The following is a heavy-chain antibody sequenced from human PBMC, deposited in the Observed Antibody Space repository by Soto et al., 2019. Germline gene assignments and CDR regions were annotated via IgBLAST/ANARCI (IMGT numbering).Heavy chain of an antibody. D-gene: IGHD2-21*02. CDR2: ISSSSDNI. CDR3: ARLPKGSLVTA. J-gene: IGHJ4*02. Sequence: GGSLRLSCVASGFRFSDHSMTWVRQSPGKGLQWIAYISSSSDNIYYAESVRGRFTVSGDNAKNALFLEMNSLRDDDTATYYCARLPKGSLVTAWGQGTRVTVSS. CDR1: GFRFSDHS. V-gene: IGHV3-48*02.